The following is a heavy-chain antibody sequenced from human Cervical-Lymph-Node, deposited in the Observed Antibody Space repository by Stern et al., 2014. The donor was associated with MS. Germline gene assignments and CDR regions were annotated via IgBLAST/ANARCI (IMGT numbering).Heavy chain of an antibody. CDR3: ARLYYYGSGIPVYFDF. CDR2: IFPGNSET. CDR1: GYTFPAYW. V-gene: IGHV5-51*03. Sequence: VQLGQSGAEVKKPGESLKITCQGSGYTFPAYWIGWVRQMPGKGLEWMGIIFPGNSETRYGPSFEGQVTISADKFINTAYLQWNSLKASDTAMYYCARLYYYGSGIPVYFDFWGQGTLLTVSS. D-gene: IGHD3-10*01. J-gene: IGHJ4*02.